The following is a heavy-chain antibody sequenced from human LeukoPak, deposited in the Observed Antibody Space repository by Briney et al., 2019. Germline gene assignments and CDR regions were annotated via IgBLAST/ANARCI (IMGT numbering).Heavy chain of an antibody. V-gene: IGHV3-30*02. Sequence: GGSLRLSCAVSGFTFSNHGMYWVRQAPGKGLEWVAFTRYDGSNKYYADSVKGRFTISRDNSKNTLYLKMNSLRAEDTAVYYCAKGHGWEASYYYYMDVWGKGTTVTISS. CDR1: GFTFSNHG. J-gene: IGHJ6*03. CDR2: TRYDGSNK. CDR3: AKGHGWEASYYYYMDV. D-gene: IGHD1-26*01.